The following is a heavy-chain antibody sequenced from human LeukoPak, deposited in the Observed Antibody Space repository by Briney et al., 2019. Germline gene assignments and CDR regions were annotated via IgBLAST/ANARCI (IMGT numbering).Heavy chain of an antibody. V-gene: IGHV3-33*06. CDR2: IWHDGSNE. D-gene: IGHD6-19*01. Sequence: GGSLRLSCAASGFIFANFGMHWVRQAPGKGLEWVAVIWHDGSNEYYADSVRGRFTISRDNSKNTLYLQMSSLRAEDTAVYYCAKDCKSSCWYVLLYSYYWGQGTLVTVSS. CDR3: AKDCKSSCWYVLLYSYY. CDR1: GFIFANFG. J-gene: IGHJ4*02.